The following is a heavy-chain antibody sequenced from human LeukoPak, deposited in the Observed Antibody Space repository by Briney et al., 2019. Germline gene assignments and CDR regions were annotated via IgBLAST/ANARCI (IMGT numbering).Heavy chain of an antibody. Sequence: SETLSLTCTVSGYSISSGYYWSWIRRPPGKGLEWIGSIYYSGSTYYNPSLKSRVTISVDTSKNQFSLKLSSVTAADTAVYYCARDSSSKYYFDYWGQGTLVTVSS. J-gene: IGHJ4*02. V-gene: IGHV4-38-2*02. CDR3: ARDSSSKYYFDY. D-gene: IGHD6-6*01. CDR2: IYYSGST. CDR1: GYSISSGYY.